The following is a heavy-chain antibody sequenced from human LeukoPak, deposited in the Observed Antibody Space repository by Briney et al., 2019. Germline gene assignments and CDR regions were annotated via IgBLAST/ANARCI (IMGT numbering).Heavy chain of an antibody. CDR2: TYYRSKWYN. CDR1: GDSISSNSS. J-gene: IGHJ3*02. V-gene: IGHV6-1*01. CDR3: ARGGQGDGYSADEAFDI. Sequence: SQTLSLTCAIFGDSISSNSSWNWIRQSPSRGLEWLGRTYYRSKWYNDYVVSVKSRININPDTSKNQFSLQLNSVTPEDTAVYYCARGGQGDGYSADEAFDIWGQGAMVTVS. D-gene: IGHD5-18*01.